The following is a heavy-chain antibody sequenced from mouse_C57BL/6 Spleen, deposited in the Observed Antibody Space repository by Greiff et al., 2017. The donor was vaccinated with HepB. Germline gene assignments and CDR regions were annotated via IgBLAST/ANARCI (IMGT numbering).Heavy chain of an antibody. V-gene: IGHV1-82*01. CDR2: IYPGDGDT. D-gene: IGHD1-1*01. CDR3: ARATTVAAAGDY. J-gene: IGHJ2*01. CDR1: GYAFSSSW. Sequence: VQLQQSGPELVKPGASVKISCKASGYAFSSSWMNWVKQRPGKGLEWIGRIYPGDGDTNYNGKFKGKATLTADKSSSTAYMQLSSLTSEDSAVYFCARATTVAAAGDYGGQGTTLTVSS.